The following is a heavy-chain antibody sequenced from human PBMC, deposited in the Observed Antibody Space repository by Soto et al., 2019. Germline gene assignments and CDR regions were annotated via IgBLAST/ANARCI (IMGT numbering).Heavy chain of an antibody. J-gene: IGHJ4*02. V-gene: IGHV3-15*07. CDR1: GFTFSNAW. D-gene: IGHD3-10*01. Sequence: EVQLVESGGGLVMPGGSLRLSCAASGFTFSNAWMNWVRQAPGKGLEWVGRIKSKTDGGAIDYAAPVKAAFTISRDDSQTTLYLQMSSLKTDDTAVYYCTADLRRPRGFDYWGQGTLVTVSS. CDR2: IKSKTDGGAI. CDR3: TADLRRPRGFDY.